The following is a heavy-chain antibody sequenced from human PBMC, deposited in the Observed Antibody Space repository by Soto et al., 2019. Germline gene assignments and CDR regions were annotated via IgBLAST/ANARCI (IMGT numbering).Heavy chain of an antibody. D-gene: IGHD2-8*01. J-gene: IGHJ6*02. CDR2: ISYDGSNK. Sequence: GGPLRLSCAASGFSFSKYGVHCVRQAPGKGLGWVAVISYDGSNKYYADSVKGRFTVSRDNSKNTLYLQMNSLRTEDTAVYYCAKDVILWTNYYYYGMDVWGQGTTVTVSS. V-gene: IGHV3-30*18. CDR1: GFSFSKYG. CDR3: AKDVILWTNYYYYGMDV.